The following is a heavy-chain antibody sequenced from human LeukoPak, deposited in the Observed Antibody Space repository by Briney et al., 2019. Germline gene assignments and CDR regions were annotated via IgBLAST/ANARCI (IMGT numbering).Heavy chain of an antibody. D-gene: IGHD5-18*01. J-gene: IGHJ4*02. V-gene: IGHV4-59*01. CDR1: GGSINTYY. CDR3: ARHDHGYSSGRFDY. Sequence: PSETLSLTSTVSGGSINTYYWSWLRQPPGKGLEWIAYISYSGSTDYNPSLKSRITISVHTSKNQFSLKLSSVTAADTAVYYCARHDHGYSSGRFDYWGQGTLVTVSS. CDR2: ISYSGST.